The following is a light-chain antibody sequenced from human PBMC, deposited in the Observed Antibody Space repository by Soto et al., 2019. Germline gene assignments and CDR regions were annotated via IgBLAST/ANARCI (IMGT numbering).Light chain of an antibody. V-gene: IGLV1-40*01. J-gene: IGLJ1*01. Sequence: QSVLTQPPSVSGAPGQRVIISCTGSSSSIGAGYDIHWYQQLPGTTPKLLIYGNNNRPLGVPDRFSGSKSGTSASLAITGLQAEDEADYYCQSYDSSLSSFVFGTGTKVTVL. CDR1: SSSIGAGYD. CDR3: QSYDSSLSSFV. CDR2: GNN.